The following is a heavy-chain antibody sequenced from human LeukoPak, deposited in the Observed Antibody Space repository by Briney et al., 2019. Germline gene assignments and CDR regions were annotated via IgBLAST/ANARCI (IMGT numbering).Heavy chain of an antibody. J-gene: IGHJ3*02. D-gene: IGHD3-9*01. V-gene: IGHV1-46*01. CDR3: AREGRYPDAFDI. CDR1: GYTFTSYY. CDR2: INPSGGST. Sequence: ASVKASCKASGYTFTSYYMHWVRQAPGEGLEWMGIINPSGGSTSYAQKFQGRVTMTRDMSTSTVYMELSSLRSEDTAVYYCAREGRYPDAFDIWGQGTMVTVSS.